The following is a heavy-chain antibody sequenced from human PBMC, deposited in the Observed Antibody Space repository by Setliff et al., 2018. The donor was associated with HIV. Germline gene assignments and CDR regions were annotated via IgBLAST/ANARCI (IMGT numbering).Heavy chain of an antibody. D-gene: IGHD6-19*01. Sequence: KPSETLSLTCTVSGGSISSSSYYWGWIRQPPGKGLEWIGSISYSGNIYYNASLKSRVTISLDTSKRQLSLRLTSVTAADTAVYYCARHVILLEWLSYFYMDVWGKGATVTVSS. CDR3: ARHVILLEWLSYFYMDV. V-gene: IGHV4-39*01. CDR2: ISYSGNI. J-gene: IGHJ6*03. CDR1: GGSISSSSYY.